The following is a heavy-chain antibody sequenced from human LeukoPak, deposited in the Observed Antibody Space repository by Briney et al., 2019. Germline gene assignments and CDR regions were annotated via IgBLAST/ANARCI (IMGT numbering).Heavy chain of an antibody. CDR3: AREQWRRGY. D-gene: IGHD6-19*01. CDR1: GFTVSGNY. CDR2: IYSGGST. J-gene: IGHJ4*02. V-gene: IGHV3-66*01. Sequence: PGGSLGLSCAAPGFTVSGNYMSWVRQAPGKGLEWVSIIYSGGSTYYADSVKGRFTISRDNSKNTLYLQMSNLRVEDTALYYCAREQWRRGYWGQGTLVTVSS.